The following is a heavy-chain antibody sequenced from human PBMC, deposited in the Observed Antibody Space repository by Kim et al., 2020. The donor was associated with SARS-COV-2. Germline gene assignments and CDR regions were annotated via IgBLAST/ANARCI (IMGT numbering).Heavy chain of an antibody. D-gene: IGHD3-10*01. V-gene: IGHV1-18*04. Sequence: ASVKVSCKASGYTFTSYGISWVRQAPGQGLEWMGWISAYNGNTNYAQKLQGRVTMTTDTSTSTAYMELRSLRSDDTAVYYCARVLWFGEFRSYWFDPWGQGTLVTVSS. CDR3: ARVLWFGEFRSYWFDP. CDR2: ISAYNGNT. J-gene: IGHJ5*02. CDR1: GYTFTSYG.